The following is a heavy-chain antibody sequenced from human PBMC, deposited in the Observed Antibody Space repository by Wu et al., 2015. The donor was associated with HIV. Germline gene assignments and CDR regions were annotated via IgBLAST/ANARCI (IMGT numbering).Heavy chain of an antibody. CDR2: INPNSDGT. D-gene: IGHD3-10*01. V-gene: IGHV1-2*02. J-gene: IGHJ6*03. CDR1: GHTFIGYY. Sequence: QALLVQSGTEVKKPGASVKVSCKASGHTFIGYYIHWVRQAPGQGLEWMGWINPNSDGTNYAQKFQGRVNFSADISTSTAYMEMSSLKSEDTAFYYCARVKLSGESYFYYMDVWGKGTTVIVSS. CDR3: ARVKLSGESYFYYMDV.